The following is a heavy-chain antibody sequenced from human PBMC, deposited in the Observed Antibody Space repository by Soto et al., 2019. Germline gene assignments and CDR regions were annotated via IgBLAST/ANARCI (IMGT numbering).Heavy chain of an antibody. CDR3: ARGRRYCSSTSCSYFDY. J-gene: IGHJ4*02. CDR1: GGSISSGGYY. Sequence: QVQLQESGPGLVKPSQTLSLTCTVSGGSISSGGYYWSWIRQHPGKGLEWIGYIYYSGSTYYNPSLKSRVTMSVDTSKNQFSLKLSSVTAADTAVYYCARGRRYCSSTSCSYFDYWGQGTLVTVSS. CDR2: IYYSGST. D-gene: IGHD2-2*01. V-gene: IGHV4-31*03.